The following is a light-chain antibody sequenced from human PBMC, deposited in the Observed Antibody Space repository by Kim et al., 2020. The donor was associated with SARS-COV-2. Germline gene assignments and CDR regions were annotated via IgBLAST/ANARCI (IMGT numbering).Light chain of an antibody. CDR3: QVWDSSSDHWV. J-gene: IGLJ3*02. CDR1: DIGSKS. CDR2: YDS. Sequence: PGKTARITCGGNDIGSKSLHGYQQQPGQAPVLVIYYDSDRPSGIPERFSGSNSGNTATLTISRVEAGDEADYYCQVWDSSSDHWVFGGGTKLTVL. V-gene: IGLV3-21*04.